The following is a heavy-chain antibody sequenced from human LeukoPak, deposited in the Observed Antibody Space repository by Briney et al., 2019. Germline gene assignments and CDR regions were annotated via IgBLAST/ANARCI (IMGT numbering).Heavy chain of an antibody. Sequence: GGSLGLSCAASGFTVSSNYVSWVRQAPGKGLEWLSVFYSGGNTYHADSVKGRFTISRDNSKNTLYLQMNSLRAEDTAVYYCARDYYGSGRLDYWGQGTLVTVSS. D-gene: IGHD3-10*01. CDR2: FYSGGNT. CDR3: ARDYYGSGRLDY. J-gene: IGHJ4*02. V-gene: IGHV3-53*01. CDR1: GFTVSSNY.